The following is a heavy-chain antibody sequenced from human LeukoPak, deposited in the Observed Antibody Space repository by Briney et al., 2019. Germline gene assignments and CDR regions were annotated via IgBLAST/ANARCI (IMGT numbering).Heavy chain of an antibody. V-gene: IGHV4-59*01. CDR3: ASSKVRGVIRALDY. Sequence: SETLSLTCTVSGGSISSYYWSWIRQPPGKGLEWIGYIYYSGSTNYNPSLKSRVTIPVDTSKNQFSLKLSSVTAADTAVYYCASSKVRGVIRALDYWGQGTLVTVSS. CDR2: IYYSGST. J-gene: IGHJ4*02. CDR1: GGSISSYY. D-gene: IGHD3-10*01.